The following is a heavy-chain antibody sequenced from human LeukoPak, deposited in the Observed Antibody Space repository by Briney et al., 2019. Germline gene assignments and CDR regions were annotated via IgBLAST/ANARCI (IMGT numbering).Heavy chain of an antibody. CDR1: GGTFSSYA. J-gene: IGHJ5*02. CDR3: APFPPYDFWSGYYTGLTATKYNWFDP. D-gene: IGHD3-3*01. CDR2: IIPILGIA. V-gene: IGHV1-69*04. Sequence: GSSVKVSCKAFGGTFSSYAISWVRQAPGQGLEWMGRIIPILGIANYAQKFQGRVTITADKSTSTAYMELSSLRSEDTAVYYCAPFPPYDFWSGYYTGLTATKYNWFDPWGQGTLVTVSS.